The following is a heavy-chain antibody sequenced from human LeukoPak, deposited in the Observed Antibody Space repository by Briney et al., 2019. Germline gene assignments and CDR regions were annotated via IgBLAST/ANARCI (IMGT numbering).Heavy chain of an antibody. CDR2: ISSSSSYI. CDR3: ARQQPYSGYVLAKVDYFDY. V-gene: IGHV3-21*01. CDR1: GFTFSSYS. J-gene: IGHJ4*02. D-gene: IGHD5-12*01. Sequence: KPGGSLRLSCAASGFTFSSYSMNWVRQAPGKGLEWVSSISSSSSYIYYADSVKGRFTISRDNAKNSLYLQMNSLRAEDTAVYYCARQQPYSGYVLAKVDYFDYWGQGTLVTVSS.